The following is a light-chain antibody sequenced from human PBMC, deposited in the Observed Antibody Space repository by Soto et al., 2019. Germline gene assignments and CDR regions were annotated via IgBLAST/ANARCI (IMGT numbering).Light chain of an antibody. CDR3: QQYNNWPPDRT. CDR1: QSVGSN. Sequence: EIVMTQSPATLSVSPGERATLSCRARQSVGSNLAWYQQKPGQAPRLLIYGASTRGTGIPARFSGSVSGTEFTLTISSLQSEDCAIYFCQQYNNWPPDRTFGEGTKVEIK. J-gene: IGKJ4*02. V-gene: IGKV3-15*01. CDR2: GAS.